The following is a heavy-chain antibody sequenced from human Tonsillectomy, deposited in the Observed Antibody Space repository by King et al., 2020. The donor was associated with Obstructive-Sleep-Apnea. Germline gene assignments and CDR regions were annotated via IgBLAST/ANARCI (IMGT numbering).Heavy chain of an antibody. CDR2: ISGAGVGT. D-gene: IGHD3-10*01. CDR3: AKPILYYYGSGAFDY. CDR1: GFTFSHYA. J-gene: IGHJ4*02. Sequence: VQLVESGGGLVQPGGSLRLSCAASGFTFSHYAMTWVRQAPGKGLDGFSSISGAGVGTYYAESVKGLFTISRDNSKNTLYLQMNNLRAEHTAVYYCAKPILYYYGSGAFDYWGQGTLVTVSS. V-gene: IGHV3-23*04.